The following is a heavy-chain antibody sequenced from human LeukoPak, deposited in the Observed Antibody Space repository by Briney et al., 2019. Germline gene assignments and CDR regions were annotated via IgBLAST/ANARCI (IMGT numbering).Heavy chain of an antibody. V-gene: IGHV4-31*03. CDR1: GGSISSGGYY. J-gene: IGHJ4*02. Sequence: SETLSLTCTVSGGSISSGGYYWSWIRQHPGKGLEWIGYIYYSGSTYYNPSLKSRVTISVDTSKNQFSLKLSSVTAADTAVYYCARHGASSSSFIRYWGQGTLVTVSS. CDR3: ARHGASSSSFIRY. D-gene: IGHD6-6*01. CDR2: IYYSGST.